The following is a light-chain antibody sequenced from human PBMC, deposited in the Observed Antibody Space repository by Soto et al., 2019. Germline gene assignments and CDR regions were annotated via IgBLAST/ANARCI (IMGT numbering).Light chain of an antibody. CDR3: AAWDDRLSGHV. J-gene: IGLJ1*01. CDR1: SSNIGSNF. CDR2: SNN. Sequence: QSVLTQPPSASGTPGQRVTISCSGSSSNIGSNFVYWYQQLPGTAPKLLIYSNNQRPSGVPDRFSVSKSGTSASLAISGLRPEDEADYYCAAWDDRLSGHVFGTGTKVTVL. V-gene: IGLV1-47*02.